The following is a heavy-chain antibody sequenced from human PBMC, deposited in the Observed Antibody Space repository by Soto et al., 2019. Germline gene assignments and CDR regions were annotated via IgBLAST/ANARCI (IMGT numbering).Heavy chain of an antibody. D-gene: IGHD6-13*01. V-gene: IGHV4-34*01. CDR2: INHSGST. CDR3: ARAVGYSSILHAFDI. CDR1: GGSFSGYY. Sequence: SETLSLTCAVYGGSFSGYYWSWIRQPPGKGLEWIGEINHSGSTNYNPSLKSRVTISVDTSKNQFSLKLSSVTAADTAVYYCARAVGYSSILHAFDIWGQGTMVTVSS. J-gene: IGHJ3*02.